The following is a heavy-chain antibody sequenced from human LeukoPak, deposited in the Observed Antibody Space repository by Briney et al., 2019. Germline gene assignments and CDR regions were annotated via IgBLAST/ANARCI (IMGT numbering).Heavy chain of an antibody. Sequence: GESLKISCNGSGYXFSSYWICWVRQMPGKGLEWMGIIYTSDSDTSYSPSFQGQVTILADKSISTAYLQWSSLKASDTAMYYCARHIIVGATNYFDYWGQGTLVTVSS. J-gene: IGHJ4*02. CDR3: ARHIIVGATNYFDY. V-gene: IGHV5-51*01. D-gene: IGHD1-26*01. CDR2: IYTSDSDT. CDR1: GYXFSSYW.